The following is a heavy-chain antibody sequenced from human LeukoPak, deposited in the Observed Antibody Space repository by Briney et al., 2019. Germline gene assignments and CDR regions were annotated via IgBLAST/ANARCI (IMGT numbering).Heavy chain of an antibody. D-gene: IGHD1-1*01. CDR3: AKDRVSPGFNLFDP. CDR1: GFTFSVYA. J-gene: IGHJ5*02. V-gene: IGHV3-23*01. Sequence: GGSLRLPCAASGFTFSVYAMSWVRQAPGKGLEWVSAINGRGDTTFYTDSVKGRFTISRDNSKNTVFLQMNSLRADDTATYYCAKDRVSPGFNLFDPWGQGTLVTVSS. CDR2: INGRGDTT.